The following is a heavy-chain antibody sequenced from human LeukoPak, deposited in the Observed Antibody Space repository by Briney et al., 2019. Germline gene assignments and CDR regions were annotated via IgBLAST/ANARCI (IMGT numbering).Heavy chain of an antibody. CDR3: ARQIAVAPFDY. J-gene: IGHJ4*02. Sequence: ASVTVSCKASGYTFTSYAMHWVRQAPGQRLEWMGWINAGNGNTKYSQKFQGRVTITRDTSASTAYMELSSLRSEDTAVYYCARQIAVAPFDYWGQGTLVTVSS. V-gene: IGHV1-3*01. D-gene: IGHD6-19*01. CDR2: INAGNGNT. CDR1: GYTFTSYA.